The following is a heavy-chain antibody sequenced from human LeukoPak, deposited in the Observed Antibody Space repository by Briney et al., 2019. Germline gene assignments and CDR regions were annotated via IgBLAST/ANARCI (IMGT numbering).Heavy chain of an antibody. D-gene: IGHD3-22*01. V-gene: IGHV4-59*08. J-gene: IGHJ3*02. CDR1: GVSISSYY. Sequence: PSETLSLTCTVAGVSISSYYWSWLRQPPGEGLEWIGYIYYSGSTNYNPSLKSRVTISVDTSKNQFSLKLSSVTAADTAVYYCASLDYYDSSGMIAFDIWGQGTMVTVSS. CDR2: IYYSGST. CDR3: ASLDYYDSSGMIAFDI.